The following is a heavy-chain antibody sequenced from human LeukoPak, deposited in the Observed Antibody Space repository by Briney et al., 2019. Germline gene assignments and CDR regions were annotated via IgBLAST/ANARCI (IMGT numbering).Heavy chain of an antibody. Sequence: SGGSLRLSCAASGFTFSNYGMHWVRQAPGKGLEWVAVIWYDGSNKNYADSVKGRFTISRDNSKNTLFLQMNSPRAEDTAVYYCARWYYYDRSGSPDYWGQGTLVTVSS. J-gene: IGHJ4*02. CDR3: ARWYYYDRSGSPDY. CDR1: GFTFSNYG. V-gene: IGHV3-33*08. D-gene: IGHD3-22*01. CDR2: IWYDGSNK.